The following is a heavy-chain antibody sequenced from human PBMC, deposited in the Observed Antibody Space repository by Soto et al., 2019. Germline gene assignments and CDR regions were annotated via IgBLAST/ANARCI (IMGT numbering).Heavy chain of an antibody. Sequence: QVQLQQSGPGLVKSSQTLSLTCAISGDSVSSNSVAWKWIRQSPSRGLEWLGRTYYRSKWFNDYSESVKSRITINAYTSKNQFSLQLNSVTPGDTAVYYCARREHTKHDFGYWGQGILVTVSS. D-gene: IGHD2-8*01. CDR3: ARREHTKHDFGY. CDR2: TYYRSKWFN. CDR1: GDSVSSNSVA. J-gene: IGHJ4*02. V-gene: IGHV6-1*01.